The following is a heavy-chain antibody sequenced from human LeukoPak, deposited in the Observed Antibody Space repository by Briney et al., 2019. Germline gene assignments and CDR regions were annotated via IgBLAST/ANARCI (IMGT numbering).Heavy chain of an antibody. CDR3: ARDASDAFDI. J-gene: IGHJ3*02. V-gene: IGHV3-33*01. CDR1: GFTYSSYD. Sequence: PGGSLRLSCAASGFTYSSYDMHWVRQAPGKGLEWVALIWYDGSNKNYADSVKGRFTISRDNSKNTLFLQMNSLRAEDTAVYYCARDASDAFDIWGQGTMVTVSS. CDR2: IWYDGSNK.